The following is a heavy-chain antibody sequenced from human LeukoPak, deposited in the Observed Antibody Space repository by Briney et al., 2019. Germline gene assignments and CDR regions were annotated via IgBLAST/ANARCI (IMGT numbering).Heavy chain of an antibody. CDR2: IYPGDSDT. J-gene: IGHJ4*02. D-gene: IGHD6-19*01. CDR1: GYRFTTYW. V-gene: IGHV5-51*01. Sequence: GESLKISCKGSGYRFTTYWIAWVRQMPGKGLEWMGSIYPGDSDTRYSLSFQGQVTISADKSISTAYLQWSSLMASATAMYYCARRYSSGYYYFDYWGQGTLVTVSS. CDR3: ARRYSSGYYYFDY.